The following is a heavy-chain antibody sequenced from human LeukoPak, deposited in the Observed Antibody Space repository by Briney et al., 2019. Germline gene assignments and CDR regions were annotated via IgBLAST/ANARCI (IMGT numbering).Heavy chain of an antibody. CDR1: GFTFSSYA. D-gene: IGHD6-6*01. CDR3: ARGAPLIRSSSPGVIDY. V-gene: IGHV3-30-3*01. J-gene: IGHJ4*02. CDR2: ISYDGSNK. Sequence: GGSLRLSCAASGFTFSSYAMHWVRQAPGKGLEWVAVISYDGSNKYYADSVKGRFTISRDNSKNTLYLQMNSLRAEDTAVYYCARGAPLIRSSSPGVIDYWGQGTLVTVSS.